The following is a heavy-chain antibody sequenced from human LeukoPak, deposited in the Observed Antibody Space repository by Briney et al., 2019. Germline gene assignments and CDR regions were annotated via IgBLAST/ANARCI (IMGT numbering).Heavy chain of an antibody. CDR3: ARGGTGGRFRPVYYYMDV. Sequence: ASETLSLTCAVYGGSFSGYYWSWIRQPPGKGLEWIGEINHSGSTNYNPSLKSRVTISVDTSKNQFSLKLSSVTAADTAVYSCARGGTGGRFRPVYYYMDVWGKGTTVTVSS. D-gene: IGHD1/OR15-1a*01. CDR1: GGSFSGYY. J-gene: IGHJ6*03. CDR2: INHSGST. V-gene: IGHV4-34*01.